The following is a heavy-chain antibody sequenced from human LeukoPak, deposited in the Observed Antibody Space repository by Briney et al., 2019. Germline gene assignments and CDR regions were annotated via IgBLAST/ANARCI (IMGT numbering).Heavy chain of an antibody. Sequence: GASVKVSCKASGGTFGSYAISWVRQAPGQGLEWMGWINPNSAVTKSPQTFQGRVTMTRDTSISTAYMELSALTSDDSAVYYCVRDAAAAGTAPDYWGQGTLVTVSS. CDR3: VRDAAAAGTAPDY. CDR2: INPNSAVT. CDR1: GGTFGSYA. D-gene: IGHD6-13*01. V-gene: IGHV1-2*02. J-gene: IGHJ4*02.